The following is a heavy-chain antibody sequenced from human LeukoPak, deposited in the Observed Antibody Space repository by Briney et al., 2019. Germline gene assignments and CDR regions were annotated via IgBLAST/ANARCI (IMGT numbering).Heavy chain of an antibody. CDR3: ARAGHYRFDY. J-gene: IGHJ4*02. CDR2: LNSDGSTT. D-gene: IGHD3-16*02. CDR1: GFSVSSSW. Sequence: GGSLRLSCASSGFSVSSSWMHWVRQAPEKGLVWVSRLNSDGSTTDYADSVKGRFSISRDNAKNTLYPQMNSLRAEDTAVYYCARAGHYRFDYWGQGTLVTVSS. V-gene: IGHV3-74*01.